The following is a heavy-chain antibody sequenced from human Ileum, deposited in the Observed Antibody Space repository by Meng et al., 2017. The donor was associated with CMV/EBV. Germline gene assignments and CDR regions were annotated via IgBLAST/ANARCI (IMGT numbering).Heavy chain of an antibody. J-gene: IGHJ4*02. CDR3: AIGSQLGGY. D-gene: IGHD1-1*01. V-gene: IGHV1-69*06. CDR2: IIPIFSTA. CDR1: GGTFRRYA. Sequence: KVCCKASGGTFRRYAIGWVRQAPGQGLEWMGGIIPIFSTANYAQEFQGSVTITADKSTSTAYMELSSLRSEDTAVYYCAIGSQLGGYWGQGTLVTVSS.